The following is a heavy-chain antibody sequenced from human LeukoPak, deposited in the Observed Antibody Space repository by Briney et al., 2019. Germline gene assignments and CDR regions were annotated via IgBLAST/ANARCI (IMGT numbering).Heavy chain of an antibody. CDR1: GFTFSSYG. V-gene: IGHV3-30*18. J-gene: IGHJ4*02. CDR2: ISYDGSNK. D-gene: IGHD2-15*01. CDR3: AKVLTPHCSGGSCYDPDFDY. Sequence: GGSLRLSCAASGFTFSSYGMHWVRQAPGKGLEWVAVISYDGSNKYYADSVKGRFTISRDNSKNTLYLQMNSLRAEDTAVYYCAKVLTPHCSGGSCYDPDFDYWGQGTLVTVSS.